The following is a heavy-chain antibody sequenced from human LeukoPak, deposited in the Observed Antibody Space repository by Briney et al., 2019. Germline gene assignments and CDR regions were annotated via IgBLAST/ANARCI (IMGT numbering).Heavy chain of an antibody. Sequence: KPSETQSLPCTVSGGSISSSSYYWGWIRQPPGKGLEWIGSFYYNGSTYYNPSLKSRVTISVDTSKNQFSPKLSSVTAADTAVYYCAIQGGNDDAHLFDNWGQGNLVTVSS. CDR1: GGSISSSSYY. J-gene: IGHJ4*02. V-gene: IGHV4-39*01. CDR3: AIQGGNDDAHLFDN. CDR2: FYYNGST. D-gene: IGHD3-16*01.